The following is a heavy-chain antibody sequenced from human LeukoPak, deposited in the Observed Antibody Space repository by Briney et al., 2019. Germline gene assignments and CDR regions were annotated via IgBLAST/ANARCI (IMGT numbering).Heavy chain of an antibody. V-gene: IGHV3-20*04. Sequence: GGSLRLSCAASGFTFDDYGLSWVRQAPGKGLEWVSGINWNGGSTGYADSMKGRVTISRDNAKNSLYLQMNSLRAEDTALYYCARDRPYYYDSSGYYNFDYWGQGTLVTVSS. CDR2: INWNGGST. CDR1: GFTFDDYG. D-gene: IGHD3-22*01. J-gene: IGHJ4*02. CDR3: ARDRPYYYDSSGYYNFDY.